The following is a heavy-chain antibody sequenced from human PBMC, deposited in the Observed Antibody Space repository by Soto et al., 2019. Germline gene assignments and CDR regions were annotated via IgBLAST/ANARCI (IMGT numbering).Heavy chain of an antibody. CDR3: XXXXXXXXXXXXXXXXXDY. J-gene: IGHJ4*02. CDR1: GYTFTSYA. Sequence: QVQLVQSGAEVKKPGASVKVSCKASGYTFTSYAMHWVRQAPGQXXXXXXXXNAGNGNTKYSQKFQGRVTITRDTXXXXXXXXXXXXXXXXXXXXXXXXXXXXXXXXXXXXXXXDYWGQGTLVTVSS. CDR2: XNAGNGNT. V-gene: IGHV1-3*01.